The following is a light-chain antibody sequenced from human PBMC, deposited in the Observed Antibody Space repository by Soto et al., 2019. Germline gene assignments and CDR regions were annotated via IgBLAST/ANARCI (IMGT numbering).Light chain of an antibody. J-gene: IGKJ4*01. Sequence: EIVLTQSPATLSLSPGERAALSCRASQSVSSYLAWYQQKPGQAPRLRIYDASKRAPGSPARFTGSGSGTDFTLTISSPEPEDFALDYCQQRSNWSSTFGGGTKVEI. CDR3: QQRSNWSST. V-gene: IGKV3-11*01. CDR2: DAS. CDR1: QSVSSY.